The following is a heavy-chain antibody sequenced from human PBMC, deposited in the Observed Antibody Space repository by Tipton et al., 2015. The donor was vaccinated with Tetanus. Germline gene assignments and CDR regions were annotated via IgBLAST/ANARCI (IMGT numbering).Heavy chain of an antibody. D-gene: IGHD5-18*01. CDR2: ISWNSGSI. CDR1: GFTFDDYA. Sequence: SLRLSCAASGFTFDDYAMHWVRQAPGKGLEWVSGISWNSGSIGYADSVKGRFTISRDNAKNSLYLQMNSLRAEDTALYYCAKDITGLWGQLRGGSSDYWGQGTLVTVSS. J-gene: IGHJ4*02. V-gene: IGHV3-9*01. CDR3: AKDITGLWGQLRGGSSDY.